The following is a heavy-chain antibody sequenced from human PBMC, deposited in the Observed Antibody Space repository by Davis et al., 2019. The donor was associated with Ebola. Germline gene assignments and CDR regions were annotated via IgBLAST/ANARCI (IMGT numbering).Heavy chain of an antibody. J-gene: IGHJ4*02. CDR1: GGSISSSSYY. CDR3: ARHFPVAARGGVDY. V-gene: IGHV4-39*01. D-gene: IGHD6-19*01. CDR2: IYYSGST. Sequence: PSETLSLTCTVSGGSISSSSYYWGWIRQPPGKGLEWIGSIYYSGSTYYNPSLKSRVTISVDTSKNQFSLKLSSVTAADTAVYYCARHFPVAARGGVDYWGQGTLVTVSS.